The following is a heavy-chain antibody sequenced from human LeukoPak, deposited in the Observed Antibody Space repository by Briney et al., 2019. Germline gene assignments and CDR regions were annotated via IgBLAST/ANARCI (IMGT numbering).Heavy chain of an antibody. V-gene: IGHV4-34*01. CDR2: INHSGST. J-gene: IGHJ4*02. CDR3: ANRRYCSSTSCTGYYFDY. Sequence: SETLSLTCAVYGGSFSGYYWSWIRQPPGKGLEWIGEINHSGSTNYNPSLKSRVTISVDTSKNQFSLKLSSVTAADTAVYYRANRRYCSSTSCTGYYFDYWGQGTLVTVSS. D-gene: IGHD2-2*01. CDR1: GGSFSGYY.